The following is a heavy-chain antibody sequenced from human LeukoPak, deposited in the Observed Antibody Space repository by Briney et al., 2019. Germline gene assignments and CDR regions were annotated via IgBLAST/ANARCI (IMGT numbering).Heavy chain of an antibody. V-gene: IGHV4-61*02. D-gene: IGHD2-15*01. CDR2: IYTSGST. Sequence: SQTLSLTCTVSGGSISSGSYYWSWIRQPAGKGLEWIGRIYTSGSTNYNPSLKSRVTISVDTSKNQFSLKLSSVTAADTAVYYCAREPRDCSGGSCYSWDAPERSSNPELWGQGTLVTVSS. CDR1: GGSISSGSYY. J-gene: IGHJ4*02. CDR3: AREPRDCSGGSCYSWDAPERSSNPEL.